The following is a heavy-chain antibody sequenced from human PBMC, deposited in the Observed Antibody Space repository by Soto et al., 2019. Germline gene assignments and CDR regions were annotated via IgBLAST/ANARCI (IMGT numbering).Heavy chain of an antibody. CDR3: ASARHIGP. CDR1: GFTFSNYW. CDR2: IGQDGSQR. V-gene: IGHV3-7*01. Sequence: GGSLRLSCTASGFTFSNYWMSRVRQAPGKGLEWVANIGQDGSQRNYVDSVKGRFTISRDNAENSLYLQMNSLRAEDTAIYYCASARHIGPWGQGTLVTVSS. D-gene: IGHD2-21*01. J-gene: IGHJ5*02.